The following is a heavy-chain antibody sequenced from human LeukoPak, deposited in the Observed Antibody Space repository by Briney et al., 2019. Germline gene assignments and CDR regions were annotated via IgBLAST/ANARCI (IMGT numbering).Heavy chain of an antibody. CDR3: AKVGGFYGSGSYFFDY. Sequence: PGGSLRLSCAASGFTFSSYGMSWVRQAPGKGLEWVSAITGSGGSTYYADSVKGRFTISRDNSKNTLYLQMNSLRAEDTAVYYCAKVGGFYGSGSYFFDYWGQGTLVTVSS. V-gene: IGHV3-23*01. D-gene: IGHD3-10*01. CDR1: GFTFSSYG. CDR2: ITGSGGST. J-gene: IGHJ4*02.